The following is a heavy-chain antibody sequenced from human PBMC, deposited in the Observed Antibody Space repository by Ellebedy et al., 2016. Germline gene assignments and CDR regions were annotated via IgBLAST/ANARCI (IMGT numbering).Heavy chain of an antibody. D-gene: IGHD6-13*01. CDR2: INTSGGST. V-gene: IGHV1-46*01. CDR3: ARGVAATAGKDWFNP. Sequence: ASVKVSXKASRYSFTTYYINWVRQAPGQGLEWMGIINTSGGSTSYAERFQGRVTMTRDTSTSTVYMELSSLRSEDTAVYYCARGVAATAGKDWFNPWGQGTLVTVSS. J-gene: IGHJ5*02. CDR1: RYSFTTYY.